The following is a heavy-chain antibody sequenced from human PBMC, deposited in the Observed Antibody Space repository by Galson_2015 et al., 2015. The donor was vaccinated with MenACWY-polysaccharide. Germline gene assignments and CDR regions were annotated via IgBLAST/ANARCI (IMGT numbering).Heavy chain of an antibody. CDR3: VRGGAAACLLSDP. J-gene: IGHJ5*02. D-gene: IGHD5/OR15-5a*01. CDR1: GDSVSSNTAA. CDR2: TYYRSNWSS. V-gene: IGHV6-1*01. Sequence: CAISGDSVSSNTAAWNWIRQSPSRGLEWLGRTYYRSNWSSDYALSVRGRITINADTSKNQFSLQLNSVTPEDTAVYYCVRGGAAACLLSDPRGQGTLVTVSS.